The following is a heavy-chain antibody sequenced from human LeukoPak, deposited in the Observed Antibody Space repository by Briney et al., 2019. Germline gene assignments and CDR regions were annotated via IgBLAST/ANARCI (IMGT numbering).Heavy chain of an antibody. CDR2: ISGSGGST. D-gene: IGHD1-7*01. J-gene: IGHJ5*02. CDR1: GFTFSSYA. CDR3: AGGNYHYYFDP. V-gene: IGHV3-23*01. Sequence: RSLRQSCAASGFTFSSYAMSWVRQAPGKGLEWVSVISGSGGSTYYADSVKGRFTISRDNAKNSLYLQMNSLRAEDTAVYYCAGGNYHYYFDPWGQGTLVTVSS.